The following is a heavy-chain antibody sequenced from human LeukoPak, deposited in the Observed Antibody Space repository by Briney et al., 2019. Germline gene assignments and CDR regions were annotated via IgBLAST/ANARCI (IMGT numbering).Heavy chain of an antibody. J-gene: IGHJ4*02. Sequence: GGSLRLSCAASGFTFSSYAMSWVRQAPGKGLEWVSAISGSGGSTYYADSVKGRFTISRDNSKNTLYLQMNSLRAEDTAVYYCARDGVRGSGSYHNQAPPGYWGQGTLVTVSS. CDR2: ISGSGGST. D-gene: IGHD3-10*01. CDR3: ARDGVRGSGSYHNQAPPGY. V-gene: IGHV3-23*01. CDR1: GFTFSSYA.